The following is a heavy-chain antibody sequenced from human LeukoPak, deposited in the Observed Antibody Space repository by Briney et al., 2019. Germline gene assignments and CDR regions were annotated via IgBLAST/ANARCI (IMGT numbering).Heavy chain of an antibody. Sequence: GGSLRLSCAASGFTFNDYYMSWISQPPGKGLEWLSYITIGGTNTHYADSVKGRFTISRDNAKKSLYLEMNNLRAEATAVYYCATDGAGFDTWGQGVLVTVSS. V-gene: IGHV3-11*01. CDR2: ITIGGTNT. J-gene: IGHJ5*02. CDR1: GFTFNDYY. CDR3: ATDGAGFDT.